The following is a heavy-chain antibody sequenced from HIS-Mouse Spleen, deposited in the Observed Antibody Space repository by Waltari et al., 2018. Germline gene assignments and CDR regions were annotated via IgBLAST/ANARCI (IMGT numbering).Heavy chain of an antibody. J-gene: IGHJ4*02. CDR1: GFTFSSYG. V-gene: IGHV3-30*18. Sequence: QVQLVESGGGVVQPGRSLRLSCAASGFTFSSYGMHWVRQAPGKGLEWVEVISYDGSNKYYADSVKGRFTISRDNSKNTLYLQMNSLRAEDTAVYYCAKGRLAGTLYYFDYWGQGTLVTVSS. CDR2: ISYDGSNK. D-gene: IGHD1-1*01. CDR3: AKGRLAGTLYYFDY.